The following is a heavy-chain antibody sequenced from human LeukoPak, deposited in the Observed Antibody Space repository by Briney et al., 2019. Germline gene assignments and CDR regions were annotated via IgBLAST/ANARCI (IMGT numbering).Heavy chain of an antibody. CDR3: ARNTYAPYYFDY. J-gene: IGHJ4*02. CDR2: LYTSGSP. V-gene: IGHV4-4*07. D-gene: IGHD2-2*01. CDR1: GGSINFYY. Sequence: SETLSLTCTVSGGSINFYYWSWIRQPAGKGLEWIGRLYTSGSPNYNPSLKSRVTMSVDTSRNQFSLKLSSVTAADTAVYYCARNTYAPYYFDYWGQGTLDTVSS.